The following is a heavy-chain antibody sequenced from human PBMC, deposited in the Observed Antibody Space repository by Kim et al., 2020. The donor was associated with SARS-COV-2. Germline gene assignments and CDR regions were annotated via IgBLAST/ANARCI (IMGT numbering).Heavy chain of an antibody. CDR2: INTNTGNP. CDR1: GYTFTSYA. J-gene: IGHJ6*02. Sequence: ASVKVSCKASGYTFTSYAMNWVRQAPGQGLEWMGWINTNTGNPTYAQGFTGRFVFSLDTSVSTAYLQISSLKADDTAGYYCARGAVRGANDYYYGMDVWGQGTTVTVSS. CDR3: ARGAVRGANDYYYGMDV. D-gene: IGHD3-10*01. V-gene: IGHV7-4-1*02.